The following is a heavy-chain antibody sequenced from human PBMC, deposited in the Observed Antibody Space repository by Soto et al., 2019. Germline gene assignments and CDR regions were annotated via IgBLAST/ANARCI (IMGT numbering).Heavy chain of an antibody. CDR2: IYYNGNT. J-gene: IGHJ4*02. CDR1: GGSISSYY. Sequence: SETLSLTCPVSGGSISSYYWSWIRQPPGKGLEWIGYIYYNGNTNYKPSLKSRDTISVDKSKNQFSLKLSSVTAAVTSFFFFARHGYSSSWSYYFDYWGQETLVTVSS. D-gene: IGHD6-13*01. CDR3: ARHGYSSSWSYYFDY. V-gene: IGHV4-59*08.